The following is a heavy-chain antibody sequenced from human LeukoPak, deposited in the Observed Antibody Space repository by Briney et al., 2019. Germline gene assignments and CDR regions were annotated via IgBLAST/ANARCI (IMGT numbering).Heavy chain of an antibody. CDR1: GFTFSDYY. V-gene: IGHV3-11*01. J-gene: IGHJ6*02. CDR3: ARDQVLYSNYDGYYGMDV. Sequence: PGGSLRLSCAASGFTFSDYYVSWIRQAPGKGLEWVSYISSSGSTIYYADSVKGRFTISRDNAKNSLYLQMNSLRAEDTAVYYCARDQVLYSNYDGYYGMDVWGQGTTVTVSS. CDR2: ISSSGSTI. D-gene: IGHD4-11*01.